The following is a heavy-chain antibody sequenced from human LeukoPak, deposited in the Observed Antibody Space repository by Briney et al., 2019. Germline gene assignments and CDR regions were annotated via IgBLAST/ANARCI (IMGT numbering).Heavy chain of an antibody. CDR1: RFTFSNYN. D-gene: IGHD2-15*01. J-gene: IGHJ3*02. Sequence: PGGSLRLSCAASRFTFSNYNMNWVRQAPGEGLEWVSSISSSSSYIYYADSVKGRFTISRDNAKNSLYLQMNSLRAEDTAVYYCARGPPGYGYDVFDIWGQGTMVTASS. CDR3: ARGPPGYGYDVFDI. CDR2: ISSSSSYI. V-gene: IGHV3-21*01.